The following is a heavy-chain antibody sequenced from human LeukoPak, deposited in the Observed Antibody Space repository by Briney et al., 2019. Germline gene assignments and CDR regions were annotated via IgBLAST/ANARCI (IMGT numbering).Heavy chain of an antibody. CDR2: IYSGGST. J-gene: IGHJ4*02. CDR1: GFTVSSNY. V-gene: IGHV3-66*01. Sequence: GGSLRLSCAASGFTVSSNYMSWVRQAPGKGLEWVSLIYSGGSTYYADSVRGRFTISRDSSKNTMYLQMNRLRAEDTAVYFCARGGGSTQFDYWGQGTLVTVSS. CDR3: ARGGGSTQFDY. D-gene: IGHD3-16*01.